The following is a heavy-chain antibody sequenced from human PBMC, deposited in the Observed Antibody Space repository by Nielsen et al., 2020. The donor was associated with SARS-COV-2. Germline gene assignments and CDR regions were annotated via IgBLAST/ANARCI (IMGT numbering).Heavy chain of an antibody. V-gene: IGHV4-59*01. CDR3: AGESTDSSGVYFDY. CDR1: GGSISSYY. CDR2: IYYSGST. D-gene: IGHD3-22*01. Sequence: GSLRLSCTVSGGSISSYYWSWIRQPPGKGLEWIGYIYYSGSTNYNPSLKSRVTISVDTSKNQFSLKLSSVTAADTAVYYCAGESTDSSGVYFDYWGQGTLVTVSS. J-gene: IGHJ4*02.